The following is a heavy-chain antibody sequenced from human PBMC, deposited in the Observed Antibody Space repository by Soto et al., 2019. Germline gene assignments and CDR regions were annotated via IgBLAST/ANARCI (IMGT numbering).Heavy chain of an antibody. CDR3: AREVAPLGGAAMVSYYYYGMDV. CDR1: GYTFTSYY. D-gene: IGHD5-18*01. CDR2: INPSGGST. J-gene: IGHJ6*02. Sequence: ASVKVSCKASGYTFTSYYMHWVRQAPGQGLEWMGIINPSGGSTSYAQKFQGRVTMTRGTSTSTVYMELSSLRSEDTAVYYCAREVAPLGGAAMVSYYYYGMDVWGQGTTVTVSS. V-gene: IGHV1-46*01.